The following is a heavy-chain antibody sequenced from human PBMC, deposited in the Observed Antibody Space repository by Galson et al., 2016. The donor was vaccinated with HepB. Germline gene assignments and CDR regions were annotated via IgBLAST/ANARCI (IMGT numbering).Heavy chain of an antibody. D-gene: IGHD1-14*01. V-gene: IGHV3-74*03. CDR2: IYSGDGSTT. CDR1: GFPFSGYW. Sequence: SLRLSCAASGFPFSGYWMHWVRQVPGKGLVWVARIYSGDGSTTTYADSVKGRFTISRDNAKNTLYLQMNSLRADDTGVYYCGRDRNLREAGPEGHLLDYWVQGTRVTVSS. CDR3: GRDRNLREAGPEGHLLDY. J-gene: IGHJ4*02.